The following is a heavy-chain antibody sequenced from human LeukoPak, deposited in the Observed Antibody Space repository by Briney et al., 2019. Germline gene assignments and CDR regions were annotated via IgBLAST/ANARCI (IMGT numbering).Heavy chain of an antibody. Sequence: SETLSLTCTVSGGSISSGVSYWSWIRQHPGKGLEWIAYIYYSGSSSYNPSLKSRVTISVDTSKNQFSLKLSSVTAADTAVYYCARDYRFDSGYDLLDAFDVWGQGTMVTVFS. CDR2: IYYSGSS. D-gene: IGHD5-12*01. V-gene: IGHV4-31*03. J-gene: IGHJ3*01. CDR3: ARDYRFDSGYDLLDAFDV. CDR1: GGSISSGVSY.